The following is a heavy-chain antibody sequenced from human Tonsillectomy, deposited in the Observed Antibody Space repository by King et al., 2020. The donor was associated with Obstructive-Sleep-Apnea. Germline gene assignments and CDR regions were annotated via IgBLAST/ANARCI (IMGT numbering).Heavy chain of an antibody. Sequence: MQLQESGPGLVKPSETLSLTCIVSGDTISTSSYYWGWIRQPPGKGLEWIGSIYHSGSTYYNPSLKSRVTISVDTSKNQFSLKLSSVTAADTAVYYCARGAAAGLGWGQGTLVTVSS. CDR2: IYHSGST. V-gene: IGHV4-39*01. D-gene: IGHD6-13*01. CDR1: GDTISTSSYY. J-gene: IGHJ4*02. CDR3: ARGAAAGLG.